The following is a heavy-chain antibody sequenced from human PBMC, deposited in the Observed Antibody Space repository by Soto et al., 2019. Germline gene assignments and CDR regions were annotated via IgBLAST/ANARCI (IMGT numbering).Heavy chain of an antibody. D-gene: IGHD3-22*01. CDR2: IYTSGST. J-gene: IGHJ4*02. Sequence: ASETLSLTCTVSGGSISSYYWSWIRQPAGKGLEWIGRIYTSGSTNYNPSLKSRVTMSVDTSKNQFSLKLSSVTAADTAVYYCARAQPPVHDYYDSSGYYYFDYWGQGTLVTVSS. CDR1: GGSISSYY. V-gene: IGHV4-4*07. CDR3: ARAQPPVHDYYDSSGYYYFDY.